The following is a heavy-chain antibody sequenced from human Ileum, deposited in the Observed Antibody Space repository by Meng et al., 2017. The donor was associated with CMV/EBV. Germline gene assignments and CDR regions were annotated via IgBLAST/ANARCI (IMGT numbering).Heavy chain of an antibody. Sequence: QVQLVQSVVGMKKPGSSVKVSCKAYGYTFIDYYIQWVRQAPGQGLEWMGWINPKNGGTLYAQKFQGRVTMTRDTSINTVYMELNRLTSDDTAVYFCARDLWSGSSDYFDYWGQGTLVTVSS. D-gene: IGHD3-3*01. CDR1: GYTFIDYY. J-gene: IGHJ4*02. CDR2: INPKNGGT. CDR3: ARDLWSGSSDYFDY. V-gene: IGHV1-2*02.